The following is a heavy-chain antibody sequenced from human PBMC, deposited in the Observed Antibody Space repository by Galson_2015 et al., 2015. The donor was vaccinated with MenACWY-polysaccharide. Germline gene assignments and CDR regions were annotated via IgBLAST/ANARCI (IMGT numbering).Heavy chain of an antibody. J-gene: IGHJ4*02. D-gene: IGHD2-2*01. CDR2: MNPNSGNT. CDR3: ARNKHGSSSTSLDY. V-gene: IGHV1-8*01. CDR1: GYTFTSYD. Sequence: SVKVSCKASGYTFTSYDINWVRQATGQGLEWMGWMNPNSGNTGYALKFQGRVTMTRNTSISTAYMELSSLRSEDTAVYYCARNKHGSSSTSLDYWGQGTLVTVSS.